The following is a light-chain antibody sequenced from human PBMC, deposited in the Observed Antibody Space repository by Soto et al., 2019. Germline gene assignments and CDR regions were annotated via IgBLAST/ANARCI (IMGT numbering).Light chain of an antibody. J-gene: IGLJ1*01. Sequence: QSVLTQPASVSGSPGQSITISCTGTSSDVGNYNLVSWYQQHPGRAPKLMIYEGSERPSGVSNRFSGSKSGNTASLTISGLQAEVEGDYYCCSYAGSSTYVFGTGTKVTVL. CDR3: CSYAGSSTYV. V-gene: IGLV2-23*01. CDR1: SSDVGNYNL. CDR2: EGS.